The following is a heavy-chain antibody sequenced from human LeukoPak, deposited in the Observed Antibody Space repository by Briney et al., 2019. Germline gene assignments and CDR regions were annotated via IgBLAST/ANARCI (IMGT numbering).Heavy chain of an antibody. CDR2: INHSEST. CDR1: GGSFSGYY. V-gene: IGHV4-34*01. D-gene: IGHD3-10*01. J-gene: IGHJ5*02. CDR3: ARGSRYYGSGSYYNARNSNWFDP. Sequence: SETLSLTCAVYGGSFSGYYWSWIRQPPGKGLEWIGEINHSESTNYNPSLKSRVTISVDTSKNQFSLKLSSVTAADTAVYYCARGSRYYGSGSYYNARNSNWFDPWGQGTLVTVSS.